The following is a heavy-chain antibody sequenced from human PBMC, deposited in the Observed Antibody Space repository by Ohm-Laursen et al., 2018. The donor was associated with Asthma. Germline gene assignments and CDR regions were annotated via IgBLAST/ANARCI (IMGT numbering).Heavy chain of an antibody. CDR3: ASGLAGDYGDYVPDF. Sequence: ASVKVSCKVSGYTFTDYYMHWVRQAPGQGLEWMGRFNPNDGATSFAQKFQGRVTMTWDTSITTAYLELSSLTSDDTALYYCASGLAGDYGDYVPDFWGQGSLVTVSA. J-gene: IGHJ4*02. V-gene: IGHV1-2*06. CDR2: FNPNDGAT. D-gene: IGHD4-17*01. CDR1: GYTFTDYY.